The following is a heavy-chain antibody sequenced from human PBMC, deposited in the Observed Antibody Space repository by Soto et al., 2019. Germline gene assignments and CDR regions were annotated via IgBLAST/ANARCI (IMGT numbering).Heavy chain of an antibody. CDR1: GYSFTSYW. CDR2: IYPGDSDT. Sequence: PGESLKISCKGSGYSFTSYWIGWVRQMPGKGLEWMGIIYPGDSDTRYSPSFQGQVSISADKSISTAYLQWSSLKASDTAMYYYARLATGGNSVLAFDYWGQGTLVTVSS. CDR3: ARLATGGNSVLAFDY. V-gene: IGHV5-51*01. J-gene: IGHJ4*02. D-gene: IGHD2-15*01.